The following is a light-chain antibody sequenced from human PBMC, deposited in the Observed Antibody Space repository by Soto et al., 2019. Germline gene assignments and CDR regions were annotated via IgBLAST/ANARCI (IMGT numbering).Light chain of an antibody. J-gene: IGKJ2*01. CDR3: QQYNSYSGT. Sequence: DIQMTQSPSTLSASVGEGVTITCRARQTISSWLAWYQQKPGKAPKLLIYKASSLESGVPSRFSGSGSGTEFTLTISILQPDDFATYYCQQYNSYSGTFGQGTKLEIK. V-gene: IGKV1-5*03. CDR2: KAS. CDR1: QTISSW.